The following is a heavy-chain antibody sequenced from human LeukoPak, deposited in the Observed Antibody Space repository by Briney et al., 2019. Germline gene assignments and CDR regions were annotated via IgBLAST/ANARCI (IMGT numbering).Heavy chain of an antibody. CDR3: ARDMGRRWPPFFDY. CDR1: SDSFDSYF. Sequence: KASETLSLTCSVSSDSFDSYFWAWVRQPPGKGLESIAYVYHNGSTSVNPSLKSRVTLSGDTSSRQFLLTLTSVTAADTAMYYRARDMGRRWPPFFDYWGQGIFVAVS. V-gene: IGHV4-59*01. CDR2: VYHNGST. D-gene: IGHD5-24*01. J-gene: IGHJ4*02.